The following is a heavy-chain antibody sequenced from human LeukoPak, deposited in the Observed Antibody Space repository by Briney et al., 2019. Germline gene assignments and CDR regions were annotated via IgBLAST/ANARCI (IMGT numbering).Heavy chain of an antibody. D-gene: IGHD6-13*01. CDR2: ISYDGSNK. J-gene: IGHJ4*02. CDR3: AKDNSSSFFLLDY. CDR1: GFTFSSYA. V-gene: IGHV3-30-3*01. Sequence: GGSLRLSCAASGFTFSSYAMHWVRQAPGKGLEWVAVISYDGSNKYYADSVKGRFTISRDNSKNTLYLQMNSLRAEDTAVYYCAKDNSSSFFLLDYWGQGTLVTVSS.